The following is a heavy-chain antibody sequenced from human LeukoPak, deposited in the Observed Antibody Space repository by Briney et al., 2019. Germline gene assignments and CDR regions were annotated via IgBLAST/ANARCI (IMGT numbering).Heavy chain of an antibody. D-gene: IGHD3-10*01. CDR3: ARGPRITLVRGGQWYYYMDV. CDR1: GYTFTSYG. Sequence: GASVKVSCKASGYTFTSYGISWVRQAPGQGLEWMGWISAYNGNTNYAQKLQGRVTMTTDTSTSTAYMELRSLRSEDTAVYYCARGPRITLVRGGQWYYYMDVWGKGTTVTISS. J-gene: IGHJ6*03. V-gene: IGHV1-18*01. CDR2: ISAYNGNT.